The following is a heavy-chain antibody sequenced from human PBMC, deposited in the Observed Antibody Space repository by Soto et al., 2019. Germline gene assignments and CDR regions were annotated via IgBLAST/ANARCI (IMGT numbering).Heavy chain of an antibody. V-gene: IGHV1-69*06. Sequence: SVKVSCKXSGGTFSSYAISWVRQAPGQGLEWMGGIIPIFGTANYAQKFQGRVTITADKSTSTAYTELSSLRSEDTAVYYCARAPHITGDDSSGYRRDNWFDPWGQGTLVTVSS. CDR1: GGTFSSYA. CDR3: ARAPHITGDDSSGYRRDNWFDP. CDR2: IIPIFGTA. J-gene: IGHJ5*02. D-gene: IGHD3-22*01.